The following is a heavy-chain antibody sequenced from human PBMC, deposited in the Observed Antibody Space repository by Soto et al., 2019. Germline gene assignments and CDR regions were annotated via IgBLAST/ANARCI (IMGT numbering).Heavy chain of an antibody. CDR1: GFTFSSYS. CDR2: ISSSSSYI. J-gene: IGHJ6*03. Sequence: PGGSLRLSCAASGFTFSSYSMNWVRQAPGKGLEWVSSISSSSSYIYYADSVKGRFTISRDNAKNSLHLQMNSLRAEDTAVYYCARFKTTVTTNYYYYMDVWGKGTTVTVSS. D-gene: IGHD4-17*01. CDR3: ARFKTTVTTNYYYYMDV. V-gene: IGHV3-21*01.